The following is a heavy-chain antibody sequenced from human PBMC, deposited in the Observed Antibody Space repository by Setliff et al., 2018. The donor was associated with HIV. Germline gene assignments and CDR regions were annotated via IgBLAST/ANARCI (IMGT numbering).Heavy chain of an antibody. J-gene: IGHJ4*02. CDR2: IHHSGSS. V-gene: IGHV4-39*07. D-gene: IGHD4-4*01. CDR1: GGSISDSRYY. Sequence: PSETLSLTCTVSGGSISDSRYYWGWIRQPPGKGLGWIGNIHHSGSSDYTPSLRSRFTMSVDTSKNQFSLKFTSVTAADTAVYYCARGHDYSNYRRIVSWGQGILVTVSS. CDR3: ARGHDYSNYRRIVS.